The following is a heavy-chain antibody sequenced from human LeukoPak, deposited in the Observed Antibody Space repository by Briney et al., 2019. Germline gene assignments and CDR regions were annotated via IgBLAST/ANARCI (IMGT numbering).Heavy chain of an antibody. CDR1: GYTFTSYD. J-gene: IGHJ6*03. V-gene: IGHV1-8*01. CDR3: ARGNFADTAMDYYYYYYMDV. D-gene: IGHD5-18*01. Sequence: ASVKVSFMASGYTFTSYDINWVRQATRQGLEWMGWMNPNSGNTGYPQRFQGRVTMTRITSIITAYMELSSMRSEDTAVYYCARGNFADTAMDYYYYYYMDVWGKGTTVTVSS. CDR2: MNPNSGNT.